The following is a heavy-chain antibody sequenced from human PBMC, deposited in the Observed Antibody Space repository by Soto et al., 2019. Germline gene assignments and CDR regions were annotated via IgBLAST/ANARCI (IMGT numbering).Heavy chain of an antibody. J-gene: IGHJ4*02. CDR2: IYYSGST. Sequence: SETLSLTCTVSGGSISSSSYYWGWIRQPPGKGLEWIGSIYYSGSTYYNPSLKSRVTISVDTSKNQFSLKLSSVTAADTAVYYCASQLWSSSWGYWGQGTLVTVSS. V-gene: IGHV4-39*01. CDR1: GGSISSSSYY. D-gene: IGHD6-13*01. CDR3: ASQLWSSSWGY.